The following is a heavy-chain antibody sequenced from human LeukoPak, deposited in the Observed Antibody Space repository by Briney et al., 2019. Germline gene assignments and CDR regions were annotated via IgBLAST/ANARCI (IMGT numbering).Heavy chain of an antibody. CDR1: GGSFSGYY. Sequence: PSETLSLTCAVYGGSFSGYYWSWIRQPPGKGLEWIGEINHSGSTNYNTSLKSRVTISVDTSKNQFSLKLSSVTAADTAVYYCARGRCSSTSCFYYYYYGMDVRGQGTTVTVSS. CDR2: INHSGST. J-gene: IGHJ6*02. V-gene: IGHV4-34*01. CDR3: ARGRCSSTSCFYYYYYGMDV. D-gene: IGHD2-2*01.